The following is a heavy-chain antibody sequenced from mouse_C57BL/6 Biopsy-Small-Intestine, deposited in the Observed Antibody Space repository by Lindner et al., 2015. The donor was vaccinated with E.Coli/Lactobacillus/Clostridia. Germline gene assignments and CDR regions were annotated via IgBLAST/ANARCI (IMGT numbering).Heavy chain of an antibody. J-gene: IGHJ4*01. CDR2: ITPNTAAT. D-gene: IGHD1-3*01. V-gene: IGHV1-18*01. CDR3: AREWGRTFDP. Sequence: SVKVSCKASGYTFSGYTMHWVRQAPGQGLEWMGWITPNTAATNYAQKFQGRVSMTRDTSINTAYMELNRLTSDDTAVYYCAREWGRTFDPWGQGTLVAVSS. CDR1: GYTFSGYT.